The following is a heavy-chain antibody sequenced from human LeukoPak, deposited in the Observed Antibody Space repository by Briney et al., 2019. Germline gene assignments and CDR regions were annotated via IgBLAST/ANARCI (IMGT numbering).Heavy chain of an antibody. V-gene: IGHV4-59*01. CDR3: ARGRGSLDY. D-gene: IGHD3-10*01. CDR2: IYYSGAT. Sequence: PSETLSLTCTVSGGSINKYYWSWIRQPPGKGLEWIAYIYYSGATYYNPSLQSRVTISVDTSKNQFSLKLSSVTAADTAVYYCARGRGSLDYWGQGTLVTVSS. J-gene: IGHJ4*02. CDR1: GGSINKYY.